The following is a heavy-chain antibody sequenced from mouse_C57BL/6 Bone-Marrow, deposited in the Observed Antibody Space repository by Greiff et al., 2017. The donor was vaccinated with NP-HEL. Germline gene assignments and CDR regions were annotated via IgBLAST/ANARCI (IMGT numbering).Heavy chain of an antibody. CDR3: ARHGSLYYGSSYDAMDY. D-gene: IGHD1-1*01. Sequence: VKLQESGAELVKPGASVTLSCKASCYTFTESTIHWVKQRSGQGLAWIGWFYPGSGSIKYNEKFKDKATLTADKSSSTVYMELSRLTSEDSAVYFCARHGSLYYGSSYDAMDYWGQGTSVTVSS. CDR2: FYPGSGSI. J-gene: IGHJ4*01. CDR1: CYTFTEST. V-gene: IGHV1-62-2*01.